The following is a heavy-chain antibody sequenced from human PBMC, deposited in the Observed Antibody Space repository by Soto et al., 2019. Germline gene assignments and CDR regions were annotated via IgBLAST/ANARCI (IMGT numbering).Heavy chain of an antibody. V-gene: IGHV3-21*01. D-gene: IGHD3-9*01. Sequence: GSLRLSCAASGFTFSSYTMNWVRQAPGKGLEWVAFITSGSDYIYYADSVKGRFTISRDDANNSLFLQMSSLRAEDPAVYYCTREHVVTIFRRGQRGSFDNWSQGTLVTVSS. CDR1: GFTFSSYT. CDR2: ITSGSDYI. CDR3: TREHVVTIFRRGQRGSFDN. J-gene: IGHJ4*02.